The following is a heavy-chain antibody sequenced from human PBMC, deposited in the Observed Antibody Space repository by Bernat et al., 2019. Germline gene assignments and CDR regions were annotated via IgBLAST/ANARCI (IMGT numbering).Heavy chain of an antibody. V-gene: IGHV3-30-3*01. CDR3: ARIGVGYSYGGGYDY. J-gene: IGHJ4*02. Sequence: VQLLESGGGLVQPGGSLRLSCAASGFTFSSYAMSWVRQAPGKGLDWVAVISHDGSNEYYADSVKGRFTISRDNSKNTMSLQMNSLRAEDTAVYYCARIGVGYSYGGGYDYWGQGTLVTVSS. D-gene: IGHD5-18*01. CDR2: ISHDGSNE. CDR1: GFTFSSYA.